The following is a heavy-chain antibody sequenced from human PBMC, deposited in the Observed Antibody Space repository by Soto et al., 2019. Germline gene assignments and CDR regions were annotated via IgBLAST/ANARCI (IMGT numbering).Heavy chain of an antibody. CDR2: ISHDGRIE. D-gene: IGHD3-3*01. Sequence: LRLSCAASGFPFITFALHWVGRAPGEGLEWVALISHDGRIEKYADSVKGRFTISRDNSKNTLYMQMDSLRLEDTGVYYCARDGLPDDFRSGGYWFDPWGQGTQVTVSS. J-gene: IGHJ5*02. CDR3: ARDGLPDDFRSGGYWFDP. CDR1: GFPFITFA. V-gene: IGHV3-30-3*01.